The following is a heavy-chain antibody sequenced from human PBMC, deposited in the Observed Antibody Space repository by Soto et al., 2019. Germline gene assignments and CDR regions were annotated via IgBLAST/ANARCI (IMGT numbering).Heavy chain of an antibody. CDR2: ISYDGSNK. D-gene: IGHD1-26*01. CDR1: GFTFGRYG. Sequence: GGSLRLSCAASGFTFGRYGMHWVGQAPGKGLEWVAVISYDGSNKYYADSVKGRFTISRDNSKNTLYLQMNSLRAEDTAVYYCAKSSRGATTPMHYYYYYGTDVWGKGTTVILAS. V-gene: IGHV3-30*18. CDR3: AKSSRGATTPMHYYYYYGTDV. J-gene: IGHJ6*04.